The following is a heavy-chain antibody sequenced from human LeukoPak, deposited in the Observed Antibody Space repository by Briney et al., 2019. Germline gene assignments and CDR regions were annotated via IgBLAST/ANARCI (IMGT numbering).Heavy chain of an antibody. Sequence: SETLSLTCAVSGGSISSSNWWSWVRQPPGKGLEWIGEIYHSGSTNYNPSLKSRVTISVDKSKNQFSLKLSSVTAADTAVYYCARSLDSSGYFSPEWYFDYWGQGTLVTVSS. J-gene: IGHJ4*02. CDR2: IYHSGST. CDR3: ARSLDSSGYFSPEWYFDY. V-gene: IGHV4-4*02. D-gene: IGHD3-22*01. CDR1: GGSISSSNW.